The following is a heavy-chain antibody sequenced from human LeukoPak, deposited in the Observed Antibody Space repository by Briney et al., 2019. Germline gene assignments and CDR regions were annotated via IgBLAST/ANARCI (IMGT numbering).Heavy chain of an antibody. Sequence: GESLKISCKGSGYSFTSYRIGWVRQMPGKGLEWMGIIYPGDSDTRYSPSFQGQVTISADKSISTAYLRWSSLKASDTAMYYCARSISHAAMVTSDYWGQGTLVTVSS. CDR3: ARSISHAAMVTSDY. D-gene: IGHD5-18*01. CDR1: GYSFTSYR. CDR2: IYPGDSDT. J-gene: IGHJ4*02. V-gene: IGHV5-51*01.